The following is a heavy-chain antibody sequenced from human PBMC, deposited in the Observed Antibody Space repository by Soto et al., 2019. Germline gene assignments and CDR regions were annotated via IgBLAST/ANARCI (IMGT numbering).Heavy chain of an antibody. J-gene: IGHJ6*03. CDR2: INSDGSST. Sequence: GGSLRLSCAASGFTFSSYWMHWVRQAPGKGLVWVSRINSDGSSTSYADSVKGRFTISRDNAKNTLYLQMNSLRAEDTAVYYCARDQDRYYYYYYMDVWGKGTTVTVSS. CDR1: GFTFSSYW. CDR3: ARDQDRYYYYYYMDV. V-gene: IGHV3-74*01.